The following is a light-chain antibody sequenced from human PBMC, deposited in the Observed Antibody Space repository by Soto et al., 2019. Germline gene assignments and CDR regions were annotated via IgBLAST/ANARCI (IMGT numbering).Light chain of an antibody. CDR2: DVS. CDR3: SSYTSSSTLNV. CDR1: SSDVGGYNY. V-gene: IGLV2-14*01. Sequence: QSVLTQPASVSGSPGQSITICCTGTSSDVGGYNYVSWYQQHPGKAPKLMIYDVSNRPSGVSNRFSGSKSGNTASLTISGLQAEDEADYYCSSYTSSSTLNVFGTGTEVTVL. J-gene: IGLJ1*01.